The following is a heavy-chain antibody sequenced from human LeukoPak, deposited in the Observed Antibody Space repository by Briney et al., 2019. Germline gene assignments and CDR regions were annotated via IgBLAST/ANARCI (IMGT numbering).Heavy chain of an antibody. CDR1: GFTFSSYE. Sequence: PGGSLRLSCAASGFTFSSYEMNWVRRAPGKGLEWVTYISGSGNIIYYADSVKGRFTISRDNAKNSLYLQMDSLRAEDTAVYYCARALLYYSSGFDYWGQGTLVTVSS. V-gene: IGHV3-48*03. J-gene: IGHJ4*02. D-gene: IGHD6-19*01. CDR2: ISGSGNII. CDR3: ARALLYYSSGFDY.